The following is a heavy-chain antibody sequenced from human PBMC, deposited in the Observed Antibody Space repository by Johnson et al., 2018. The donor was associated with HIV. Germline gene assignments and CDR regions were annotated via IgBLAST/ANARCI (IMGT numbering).Heavy chain of an antibody. J-gene: IGHJ3*02. CDR3: AKSPLGRLREGAFDI. CDR2: IPYDGSDK. CDR1: GFSFSSYG. Sequence: QVHLVESGGGVVQPGGSLRLSCATSGFSFSSYGMYWVRQAPGKGLEWVSFIPYDGSDKYYTASVKGRFTISRDNSKNTLYLQMNSLRAEDTAVYYCAKSPLGRLREGAFDIWGQGTMVTVSS. V-gene: IGHV3-30*02. D-gene: IGHD7-27*01.